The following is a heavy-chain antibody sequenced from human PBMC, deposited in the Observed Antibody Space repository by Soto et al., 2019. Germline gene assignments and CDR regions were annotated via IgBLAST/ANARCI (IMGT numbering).Heavy chain of an antibody. CDR1: GGSISSSSYY. CDR2: IYYSGST. D-gene: IGHD3-10*01. V-gene: IGHV4-39*01. Sequence: SETLSLTCTVSGGSISSSSYYWGWIRQPPGKGLEWIGSIYYSGSTYYNPSLKSRVTISVDTSKNQFSLKLSSVTAADTAVYYCARHNGGLVSAFDIWGQGTMVTVSS. CDR3: ARHNGGLVSAFDI. J-gene: IGHJ3*02.